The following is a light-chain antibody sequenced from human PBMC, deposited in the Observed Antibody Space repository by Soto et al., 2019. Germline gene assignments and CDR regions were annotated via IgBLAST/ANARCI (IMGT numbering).Light chain of an antibody. J-gene: IGLJ3*02. V-gene: IGLV4-69*01. CDR1: SGHSSYA. CDR2: LNSDGSH. CDR3: QTWGTGPWV. Sequence: QSVLTQSPSASASLGASVKLTCTLSSGHSSYAIAWHQQQPEKGPRYLMKLNSDGSHSKGDGIPDRFSGSSSGAERYLTISLLRSVDGGAYYCQTWGTGPWVFGGGTKLTVL.